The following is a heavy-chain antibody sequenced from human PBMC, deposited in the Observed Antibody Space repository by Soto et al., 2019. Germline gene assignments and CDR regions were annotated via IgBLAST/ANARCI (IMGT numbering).Heavy chain of an antibody. J-gene: IGHJ4*02. CDR3: VKDLGYGSSSTFDY. CDR1: GFTFDDYV. V-gene: IGHV3-9*01. D-gene: IGHD6-6*01. CDR2: ISRNSGTI. Sequence: EVQLVESGGGLVQPGRSLRLSCVVSGFTFDDYVMHWVRQAPGKGLEWVPGISRNSGTIEYADSVKGRFTVPRDNAKNSLYLQMDSLRAEDTDLYYCVKDLGYGSSSTFDYRGQGTLITVSS.